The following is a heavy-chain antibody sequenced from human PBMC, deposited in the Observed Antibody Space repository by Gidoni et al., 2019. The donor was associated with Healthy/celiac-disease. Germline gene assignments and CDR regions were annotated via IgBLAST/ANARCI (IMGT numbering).Heavy chain of an antibody. Sequence: QVQLQQLGAGLLKPSETLSLTCAVYGGSFSGYYWSWIRQPPGKGVEWIGEINHSGSTNYNPSLKGRVTISVDTSKNQFSLKRSSVTAADTAVYYCARGRDWRWRVGYFDYWGQGTLVTVSS. CDR3: ARGRDWRWRVGYFDY. V-gene: IGHV4-34*01. CDR2: INHSGST. J-gene: IGHJ4*02. CDR1: GGSFSGYY. D-gene: IGHD1-26*01.